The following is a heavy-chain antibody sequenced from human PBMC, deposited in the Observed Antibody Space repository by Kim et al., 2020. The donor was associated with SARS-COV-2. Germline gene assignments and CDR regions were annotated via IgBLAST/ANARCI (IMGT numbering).Heavy chain of an antibody. V-gene: IGHV1-69*13. J-gene: IGHJ6*02. CDR1: GGTFSSYA. CDR3: ARALWYRGDYYYYYGMDV. Sequence: SVKVSCKASGGTFSSYAISWVRQAPGQGLEWMGGIIPIFGTANYAQKFQGRVTITADESTSTAYMELSSLRSEDTAVYYCARALWYRGDYYYYYGMDVWGQGTTVTVS. CDR2: IIPIFGTA. D-gene: IGHD1-1*01.